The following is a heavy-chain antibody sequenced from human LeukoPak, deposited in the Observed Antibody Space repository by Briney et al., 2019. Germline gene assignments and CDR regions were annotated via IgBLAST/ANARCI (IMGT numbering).Heavy chain of an antibody. J-gene: IGHJ4*02. D-gene: IGHD1-26*01. CDR2: IKSKTDGGTT. CDR1: GFTFSNAW. V-gene: IGHV3-15*01. Sequence: PGGSLGLSCAASGFTFSNAWMSWVRQAPGKGLEWVGRIKSKTDGGTTDYAAPVKGRFTISRDDSKNTLYLQMNSLKTEDTAVYYCTSVISGSYFTHYWGQGTLVTVSS. CDR3: TSVISGSYFTHY.